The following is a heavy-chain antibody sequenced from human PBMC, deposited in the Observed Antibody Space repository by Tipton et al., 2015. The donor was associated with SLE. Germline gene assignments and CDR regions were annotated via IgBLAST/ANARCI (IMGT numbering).Heavy chain of an antibody. CDR3: ARGYDDFLYYMDV. CDR1: KFTFSSYA. Sequence: SLRLSCAASKFTFSSYAMHWVRQAPGKGLEWVAVISYDGSNKYYADSVKGRFTISRDNSKNTLYLQMNSLRAEDTAVYYCARGYDDFLYYMDVWGKGTTVTVSS. CDR2: ISYDGSNK. V-gene: IGHV3-30-3*01. J-gene: IGHJ6*03. D-gene: IGHD5-12*01.